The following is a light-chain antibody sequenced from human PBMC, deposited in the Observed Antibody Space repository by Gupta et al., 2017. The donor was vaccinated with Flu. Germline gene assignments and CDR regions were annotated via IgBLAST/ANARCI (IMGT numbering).Light chain of an antibody. CDR1: QSVSSY. J-gene: IGKJ4*01. V-gene: IGKV3-11*01. CDR3: QQRSNWPPHP. CDR2: YAS. Sequence: EIVLTQSPATLSLSTGERATRSCRASQSVSSYLAWYQQKPVQAPMLLIYYASHRATGIPACFDGSGSGTDFPLPILSREPEDFAVYYSQQRSNWPPHPFGGGTKVEIK.